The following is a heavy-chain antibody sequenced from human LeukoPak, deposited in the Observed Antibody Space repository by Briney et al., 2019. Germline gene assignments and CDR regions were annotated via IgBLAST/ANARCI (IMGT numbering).Heavy chain of an antibody. D-gene: IGHD4-23*01. CDR1: GFTFSNAW. Sequence: GGSLRLSCAASGFTFSNAWMSWVRQAPGKGLEWVSSISSSSSYIYYADSVKGRFTISRDNAKNSLYLQMNSLRAEDTAVYYCARPAVVTGVDAFDIWGQGTMVTVSS. CDR3: ARPAVVTGVDAFDI. CDR2: ISSSSSYI. J-gene: IGHJ3*02. V-gene: IGHV3-21*01.